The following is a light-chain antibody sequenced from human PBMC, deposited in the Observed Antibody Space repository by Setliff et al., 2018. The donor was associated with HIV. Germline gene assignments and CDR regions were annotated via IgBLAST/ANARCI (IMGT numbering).Light chain of an antibody. CDR2: EVS. Sequence: QSVLTQPASVSGSPGQSITISCTGTRSDVGGYNSVSWYQQHPGKVPKVLIYEVSNRPSGVSNRFSGSKSGNTASLTISGLQADDEADYYCSSYTTTSTTVFRTGTKVTVL. V-gene: IGLV2-14*03. CDR3: SSYTTTSTTV. J-gene: IGLJ1*01. CDR1: RSDVGGYNS.